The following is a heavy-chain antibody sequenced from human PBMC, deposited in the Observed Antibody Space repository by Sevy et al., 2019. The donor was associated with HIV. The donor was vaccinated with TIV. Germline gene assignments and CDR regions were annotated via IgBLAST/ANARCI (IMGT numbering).Heavy chain of an antibody. J-gene: IGHJ4*02. V-gene: IGHV3-7*01. CDR1: GFTFSSYW. CDR3: ARDGQLVATTGIDY. D-gene: IGHD5-12*01. Sequence: RGYLRLSCAASGFTFSSYWMSWVRQAPGKGLERVANIKQEGSEKYYVDSVKGRFTISRDNAKNSLYLQMNSLRVDDTAVYYCARDGQLVATTGIDYWGQGTLVNVSS. CDR2: IKQEGSEK.